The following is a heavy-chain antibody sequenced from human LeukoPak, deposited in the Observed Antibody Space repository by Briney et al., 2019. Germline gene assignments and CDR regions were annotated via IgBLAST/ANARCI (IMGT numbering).Heavy chain of an antibody. J-gene: IGHJ6*03. V-gene: IGHV1-69*13. D-gene: IGHD5-12*01. CDR2: IIPIFGTA. CDR1: GGTFSSYA. Sequence: SVKVSCKASGGTFSSYAISWVRQAPGQGLEWMGGIIPIFGTANYAQKFQGRVTITADESTSTAYMELSSLRSEDTAVYYCARDAGGYSGYFFHPNYYYYYMDVWGKGTTVTVSS. CDR3: ARDAGGYSGYFFHPNYYYYYMDV.